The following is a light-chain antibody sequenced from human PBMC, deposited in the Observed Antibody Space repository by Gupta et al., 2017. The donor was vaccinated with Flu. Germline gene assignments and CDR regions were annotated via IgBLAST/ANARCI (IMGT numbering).Light chain of an antibody. CDR2: DDD. CDR1: NSNIGNNY. V-gene: IGLV1-51*01. CDR3: RAWEGSVSASYYV. Sequence: SYWSRSNSNIGNNYGCWYQQVPGTAPRRLICDDDKRPLGSSDRFSASESGTSATLDITGLQAGDEGAYFCRAWEGSVSASYYVFGTGTKV. J-gene: IGLJ1*01.